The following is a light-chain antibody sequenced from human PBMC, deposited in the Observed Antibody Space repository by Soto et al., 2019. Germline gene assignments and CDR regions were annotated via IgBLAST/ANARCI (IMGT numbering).Light chain of an antibody. Sequence: QSVLTQPASVSGSPGQSITISCTGTSSDIGAYNYVSWYQQQSGKAPKLLIHEASNRPSGVSNRFSGSKSGNTASLTISGLQAEDEADYYCSSFTTSRAYVFGIGTKVTVL. J-gene: IGLJ1*01. CDR3: SSFTTSRAYV. V-gene: IGLV2-14*01. CDR1: SSDIGAYNY. CDR2: EAS.